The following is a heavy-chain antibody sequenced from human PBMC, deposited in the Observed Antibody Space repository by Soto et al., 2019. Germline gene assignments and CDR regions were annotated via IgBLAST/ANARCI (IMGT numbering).Heavy chain of an antibody. Sequence: GGSLRLSWAAAGFTFSSYSMNWVRQAPGKGLEWVSYISSSSSTIYYADSVKGRFTISRDNAKNSLYLQMNSLRDEDTAVYYCARSKTGMIVVLNGYDLWGRGTLVTVS. J-gene: IGHJ2*01. CDR3: ARSKTGMIVVLNGYDL. V-gene: IGHV3-48*02. CDR1: GFTFSSYS. CDR2: ISSSSSTI. D-gene: IGHD3-22*01.